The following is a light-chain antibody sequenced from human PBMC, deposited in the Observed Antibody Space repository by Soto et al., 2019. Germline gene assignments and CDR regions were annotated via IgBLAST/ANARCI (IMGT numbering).Light chain of an antibody. CDR1: TSDIGSNT. Sequence: QSVLTQPPSASGTPGQKITISCSGSTSDIGSNTVNWYQQVPGTAPKLLIYANNQRPSGVPDRFSGSKSGTSASLAISGLQSEDEADYYCCSYAGSSTPYVFGTGTKLTVL. J-gene: IGLJ1*01. CDR3: CSYAGSSTPYV. CDR2: ANN. V-gene: IGLV1-44*01.